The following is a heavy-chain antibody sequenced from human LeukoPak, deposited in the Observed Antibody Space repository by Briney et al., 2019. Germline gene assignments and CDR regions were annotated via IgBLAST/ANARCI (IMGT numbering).Heavy chain of an antibody. Sequence: PGGSLRLSCAASGVTLSSYLMSWVRQAPGKGLERVANMNQDGSEIYHVDSVKDRFTISRDNAKKSLYLQMNSLRAEDTAVYYCARSDSSSWYSLHDYWGQGTLVTVSS. CDR2: MNQDGSEI. V-gene: IGHV3-7*01. CDR3: ARSDSSSWYSLHDY. D-gene: IGHD6-13*01. J-gene: IGHJ4*02. CDR1: GVTLSSYL.